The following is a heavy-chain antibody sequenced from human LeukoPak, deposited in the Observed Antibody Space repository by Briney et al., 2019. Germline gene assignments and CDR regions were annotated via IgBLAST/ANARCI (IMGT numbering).Heavy chain of an antibody. D-gene: IGHD2-2*01. V-gene: IGHV3-33*01. J-gene: IGHJ3*02. CDR2: IWYDGSNK. CDR3: ARVGVVVPAATIDAFDI. Sequence: GGSLRLSCAASGFTFSSYGMHWVRQAPGKGLEWVAVIWYDGSNKYYADSVKGRFTISRDNSKNTLYLRMNSLRAEDTAVYYCARVGVVVPAATIDAFDIWGQGTMVTVSS. CDR1: GFTFSSYG.